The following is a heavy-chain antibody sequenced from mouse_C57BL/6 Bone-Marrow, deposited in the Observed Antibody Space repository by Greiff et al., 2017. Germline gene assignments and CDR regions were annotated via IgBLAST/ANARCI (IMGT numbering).Heavy chain of an antibody. J-gene: IGHJ1*03. CDR2: ISDGGSYT. V-gene: IGHV5-4*01. CDR3: AREGRRGYFDV. Sequence: EVMLVESGGGLVKPGGSLKLSCAASGFTFSSYAMSWVRQTPEKRLEWVATISDGGSYTYYPDNVKGRFTISRDNAKNNLYLQMSHLTSEDTAMYYCAREGRRGYFDVWGTGTTVTVSS. CDR1: GFTFSSYA.